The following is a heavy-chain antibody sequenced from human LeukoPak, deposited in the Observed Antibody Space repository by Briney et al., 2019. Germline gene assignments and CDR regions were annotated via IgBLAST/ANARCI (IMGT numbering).Heavy chain of an antibody. CDR1: GFTFSDYA. D-gene: IGHD3-3*01. Sequence: PGGSLRLSCAASGFTFSDYAMSWVRQAPGKGLEWVLGFDGSGDGTYYVDSVKGRFTISRDNSENTVYLQMNSVRAEDTAVYYCARGSGYSHWGQGTLVTVSS. J-gene: IGHJ4*02. V-gene: IGHV3-23*01. CDR2: FDGSGDGT. CDR3: ARGSGYSH.